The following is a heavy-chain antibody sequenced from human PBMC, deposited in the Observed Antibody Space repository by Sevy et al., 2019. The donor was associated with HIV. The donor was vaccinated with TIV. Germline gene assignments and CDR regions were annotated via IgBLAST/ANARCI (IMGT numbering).Heavy chain of an antibody. Sequence: GGSLRLSCAASGFTFSSCAMHWVRQAPGKGLEWVAVISYDGSNKYYADSVKGRFTISGDNSKNTLYLQMNSLRAEDTAVYYCARVVLLYDYGMDVWGQGTTVTVSS. J-gene: IGHJ6*02. CDR3: ARVVLLYDYGMDV. CDR2: ISYDGSNK. V-gene: IGHV3-30*04. CDR1: GFTFSSCA.